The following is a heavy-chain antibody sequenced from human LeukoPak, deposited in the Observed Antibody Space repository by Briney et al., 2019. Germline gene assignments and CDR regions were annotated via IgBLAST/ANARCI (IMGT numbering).Heavy chain of an antibody. CDR3: ARAPPLLRYFDWLSDV. D-gene: IGHD3-9*01. Sequence: SETLSLTCAVYGGSLRGYYWRWIRQPPGKGLEWIGEINHSGSTNYNPSLKSRVTISVDTSKNQFSLKLSSVTAADTAVYYCARAPPLLRYFDWLSDVWGKGTTVTVSS. CDR2: INHSGST. CDR1: GGSLRGYY. V-gene: IGHV4-34*01. J-gene: IGHJ6*04.